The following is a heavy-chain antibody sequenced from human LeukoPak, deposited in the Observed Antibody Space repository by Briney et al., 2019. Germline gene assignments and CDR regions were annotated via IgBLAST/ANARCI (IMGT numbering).Heavy chain of an antibody. CDR3: AKDEGGGPYYFDY. V-gene: IGHV3-23*01. J-gene: IGHJ4*02. D-gene: IGHD2-15*01. Sequence: GGSLRLSCAASGFTFSSYAMSWVRQAPGKGLEWVSAISGSGNSTYYADSVKGRSTISRDNSKNTLYLQMNSLRAEDTAVYYCAKDEGGGPYYFDYWGQGTLVTVSS. CDR1: GFTFSSYA. CDR2: ISGSGNST.